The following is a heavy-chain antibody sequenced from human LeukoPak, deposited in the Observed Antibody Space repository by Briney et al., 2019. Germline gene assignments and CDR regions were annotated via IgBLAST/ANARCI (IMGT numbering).Heavy chain of an antibody. V-gene: IGHV1-2*02. CDR1: GYTFIGYY. CDR2: INPNSGDT. J-gene: IGHJ4*02. Sequence: GASVKVSCKASGYTFIGYYMHWVRQAPGQGLEWMGWINPNSGDTNYAQKFQGRVTMTRDTSISTAYMELSRLRSDDTAVYYCARVTVTTPDYWGQGTLVTVSS. CDR3: ARVTVTTPDY. D-gene: IGHD4-17*01.